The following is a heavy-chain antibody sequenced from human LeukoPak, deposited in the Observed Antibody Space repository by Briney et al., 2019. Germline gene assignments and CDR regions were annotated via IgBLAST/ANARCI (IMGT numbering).Heavy chain of an antibody. Sequence: ASVKVSCKASGYTFTSYGISWVRQAPGQGLEWMGWISAYNGNTNYAQKLQGRVTMTTDTSTSTAYMELRSLRSDDTAVYYCARELASSGYYSLYFDYWGQGTLVTVSS. D-gene: IGHD3-22*01. V-gene: IGHV1-18*01. CDR3: ARELASSGYYSLYFDY. CDR1: GYTFTSYG. J-gene: IGHJ4*02. CDR2: ISAYNGNT.